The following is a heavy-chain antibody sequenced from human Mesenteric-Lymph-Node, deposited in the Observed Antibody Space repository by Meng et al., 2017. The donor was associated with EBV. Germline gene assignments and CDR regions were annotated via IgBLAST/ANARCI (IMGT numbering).Heavy chain of an antibody. D-gene: IGHD6-13*01. CDR2: ISPYNDNT. Sequence: QVELVQFGGGGKKPGASVTLSRKASGYTLPTHGISWVRQAPGQGLEWMGWISPYNDNTNPAQKFQGRVTMTIDTSTRTAYLELRSLRADDTAMYYCARSFAAAAKFDYWGQGTLVTVSS. CDR3: ARSFAAAAKFDY. V-gene: IGHV1-18*01. CDR1: GYTLPTHG. J-gene: IGHJ4*02.